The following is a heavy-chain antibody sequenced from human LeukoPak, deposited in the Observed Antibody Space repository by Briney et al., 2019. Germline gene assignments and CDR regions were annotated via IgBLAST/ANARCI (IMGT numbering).Heavy chain of an antibody. D-gene: IGHD6-25*01. Sequence: GGSLRLSCAASGFTFSSYSMNWVRQAPGEGLEWVSAITSNGGRTYYADSVKGRFTISRDNSKNTLFLQMNSLRAEDTALYYCALRYLQRGVDYWGQGTLVTVSS. V-gene: IGHV3-23*01. J-gene: IGHJ4*02. CDR1: GFTFSSYS. CDR2: ITSNGGRT. CDR3: ALRYLQRGVDY.